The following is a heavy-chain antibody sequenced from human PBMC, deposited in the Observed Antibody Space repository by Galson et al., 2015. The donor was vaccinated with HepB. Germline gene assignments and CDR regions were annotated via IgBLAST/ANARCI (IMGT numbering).Heavy chain of an antibody. V-gene: IGHV3-23*01. CDR1: GFTFSSYA. Sequence: LRLSCAASGFTFSSYAMSWVRQAPGKGLEWVSAISGSGGSTYYADSVKGRFTISRDNSKNTLYLQMNSLRAEDTAVYYCANNKLGSVGSGYFDYWGQGTLVTVSS. D-gene: IGHD3-10*01. J-gene: IGHJ4*02. CDR3: ANNKLGSVGSGYFDY. CDR2: ISGSGGST.